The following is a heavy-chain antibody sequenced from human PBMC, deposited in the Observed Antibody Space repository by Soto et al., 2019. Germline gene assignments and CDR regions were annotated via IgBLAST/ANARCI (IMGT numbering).Heavy chain of an antibody. Sequence: GGSRRLSCAASGFTFSSYGMHWVRQAPGKGLEWVAVISYDGSNKYYADSVKGRFTISRDNSKNTLYLQMNSLRAEDTAVYYCAREGSYGYVGAFDIWGQGTMVTVSS. D-gene: IGHD5-18*01. V-gene: IGHV3-30*03. CDR1: GFTFSSYG. J-gene: IGHJ3*02. CDR3: AREGSYGYVGAFDI. CDR2: ISYDGSNK.